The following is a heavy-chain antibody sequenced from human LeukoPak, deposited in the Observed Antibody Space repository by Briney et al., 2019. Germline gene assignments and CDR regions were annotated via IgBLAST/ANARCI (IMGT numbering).Heavy chain of an antibody. V-gene: IGHV3-9*01. CDR2: ISWNSGSI. Sequence: PGGYLRLSCAASGFTFDDYAMHWVRQAPGKGLEGVSSISWNSGSIGYADSVKGRFTISRDNAKNSLYLQMSSLRAEDTALYYCAKANSSSWKRAFFDYWGQGTLVTVSS. J-gene: IGHJ4*02. CDR1: GFTFDDYA. CDR3: AKANSSSWKRAFFDY. D-gene: IGHD6-13*01.